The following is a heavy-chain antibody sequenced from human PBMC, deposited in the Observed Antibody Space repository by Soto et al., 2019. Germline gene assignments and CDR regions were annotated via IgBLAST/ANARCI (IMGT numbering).Heavy chain of an antibody. V-gene: IGHV3-21*01. CDR3: AREGAVAGHYDY. CDR1: GFTFSSYS. J-gene: IGHJ4*02. Sequence: EVQLVESVGGLVKPGGSLRLSCAASGFTFSSYSMNWVRQAPGKGLEWVSSISSSSSYIYYADSVKGRFTISRDNAKNSLYLQMNSLRAEDTAVYYCAREGAVAGHYDYWGQGTLVTVSS. CDR2: ISSSSSYI. D-gene: IGHD6-19*01.